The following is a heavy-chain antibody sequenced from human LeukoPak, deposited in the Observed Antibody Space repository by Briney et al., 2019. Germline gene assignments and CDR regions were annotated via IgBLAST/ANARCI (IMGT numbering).Heavy chain of an antibody. CDR2: ISYDGSNK. Sequence: GRSLRLSCTASGFTFSSYAMHWVRQAPGKGLEWVAVISYDGSNKYYADSVKGRFTISRDNSKNTLYLQMNSLRAEDTAVYYCARVNAEGYQLPHPGWFDPWGQGTLVTVSS. D-gene: IGHD2-2*01. V-gene: IGHV3-30*14. CDR1: GFTFSSYA. J-gene: IGHJ5*02. CDR3: ARVNAEGYQLPHPGWFDP.